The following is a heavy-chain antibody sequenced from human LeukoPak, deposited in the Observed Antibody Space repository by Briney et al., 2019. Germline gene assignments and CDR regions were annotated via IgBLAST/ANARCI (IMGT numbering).Heavy chain of an antibody. V-gene: IGHV4-4*02. Sequence: TLSLTCAVSGGSISSGNWWSWVRQPPGKGLEWIGEINHSGSASYNPSLKSRVTISVDTSKNQFSLKLSSVTAADTAVYYCARADYGDYNWVDPWGQGTLVTVSS. J-gene: IGHJ5*02. CDR2: INHSGSA. CDR3: ARADYGDYNWVDP. CDR1: GGSISSGNW. D-gene: IGHD4-17*01.